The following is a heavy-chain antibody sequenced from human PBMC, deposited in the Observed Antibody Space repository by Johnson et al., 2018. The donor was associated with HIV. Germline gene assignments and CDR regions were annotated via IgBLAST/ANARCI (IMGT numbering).Heavy chain of an antibody. CDR2: IQFDGSHK. Sequence: QVQLVESGGGVVQPGRSLRLSCAASGFTFSNYAIHWVRQAPGKGLEWVTFIQFDGSHKYSAEFVKGRFTISRDNSNNTLFLQMNSLRAEDTAVYFCAKAFSTFHDAFDIWGQGTMVTVSS. J-gene: IGHJ3*02. D-gene: IGHD2/OR15-2a*01. CDR1: GFTFSNYA. CDR3: AKAFSTFHDAFDI. V-gene: IGHV3-30*02.